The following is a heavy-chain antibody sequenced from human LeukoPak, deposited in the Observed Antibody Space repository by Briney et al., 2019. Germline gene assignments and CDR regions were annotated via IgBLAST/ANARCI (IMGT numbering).Heavy chain of an antibody. Sequence: SGGSPRLSCAASGFTFSSYSMNWVRQAPGKGLEWVSYISSSSSTIYYADSVKGRFTISRDNAKNSLYLQMNSLRAEDTAVYYCARVPIATSRGWPLDYWGQGTLVTVSS. CDR1: GFTFSSYS. J-gene: IGHJ4*02. CDR3: ARVPIATSRGWPLDY. V-gene: IGHV3-48*01. D-gene: IGHD6-19*01. CDR2: ISSSSSTI.